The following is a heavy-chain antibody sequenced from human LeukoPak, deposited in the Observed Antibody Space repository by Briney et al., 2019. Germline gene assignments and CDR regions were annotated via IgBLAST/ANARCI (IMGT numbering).Heavy chain of an antibody. Sequence: SETLSLTCTVSGGSISSGGSYWSWIRQHPGKGLEWIGSIYHSGSTYYNPSLKSRVTISADTSKNQFSLKLSSVTAADTTVYYCARQGGYNSGSIDYWGQGTLVTVSS. D-gene: IGHD5-18*01. CDR3: ARQGGYNSGSIDY. CDR1: GGSISSGGSY. J-gene: IGHJ4*02. CDR2: IYHSGST. V-gene: IGHV4-39*01.